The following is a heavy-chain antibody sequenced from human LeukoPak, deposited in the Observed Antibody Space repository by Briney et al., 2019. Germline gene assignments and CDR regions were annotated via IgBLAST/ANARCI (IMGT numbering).Heavy chain of an antibody. J-gene: IGHJ1*01. CDR2: INWNGGST. CDR3: AKGDNYYDSSGYEYFQH. D-gene: IGHD3-22*01. Sequence: GGSLRLSCAASGFTFDDYGMSWVRQAPGKGLEWVSGINWNGGSTGYADSVKGRFTISRDNSKNTLYLQMNSLRAEDTAVYYCAKGDNYYDSSGYEYFQHWGQGTLVTVSS. V-gene: IGHV3-20*04. CDR1: GFTFDDYG.